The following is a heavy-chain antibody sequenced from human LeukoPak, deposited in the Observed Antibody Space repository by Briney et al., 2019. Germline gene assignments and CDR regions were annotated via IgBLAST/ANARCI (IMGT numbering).Heavy chain of an antibody. CDR3: ASHRWLGMSFDY. V-gene: IGHV4-59*08. J-gene: IGHJ4*02. CDR2: IYYSGST. CDR1: GGSISSYY. Sequence: SETLSLTCTVSGGSISSYYWSWIRQPPGKGLEWIGYIYYSGSTNYNPSLKSRVTISVDTSKNQFSLKLSSVTAADTAVYYCASHRWLGMSFDYWGQGTLVTVSS. D-gene: IGHD6-19*01.